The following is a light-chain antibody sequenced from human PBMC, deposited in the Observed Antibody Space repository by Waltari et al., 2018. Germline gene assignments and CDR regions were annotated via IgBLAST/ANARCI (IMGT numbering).Light chain of an antibody. CDR1: QSVLYSPNNKNY. Sequence: DIVMTQYPDSLALSPGDGATSNCKSSQSVLYSPNNKNYLAWYQQKPGQPPKLLIYWASTRESGVPDRFSGSGSGTDFTLTISSLQAEDVAVYYCQQYYSTPPTFGQGTKVEIK. V-gene: IGKV4-1*01. CDR2: WAS. J-gene: IGKJ1*01. CDR3: QQYYSTPPT.